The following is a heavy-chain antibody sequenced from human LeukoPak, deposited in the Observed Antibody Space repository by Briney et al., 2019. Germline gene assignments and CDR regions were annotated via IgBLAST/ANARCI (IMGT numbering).Heavy chain of an antibody. V-gene: IGHV4-4*07. CDR2: IYYSGST. D-gene: IGHD6-13*01. Sequence: SETLSLTCTVSGGSISSYYWSWIRQPAGKGLEWIGSIYYSGSTYYNPSLKSRVTISVDTSKNQFSLKLSSVTAADTAVYYCARDHYSSSVGATIVGQGWFDPWGQGTLVTVSS. J-gene: IGHJ5*02. CDR3: ARDHYSSSVGATIVGQGWFDP. CDR1: GGSISSYY.